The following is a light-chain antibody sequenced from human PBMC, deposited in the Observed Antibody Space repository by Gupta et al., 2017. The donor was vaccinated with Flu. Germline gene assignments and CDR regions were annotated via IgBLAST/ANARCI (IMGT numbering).Light chain of an antibody. CDR3: QQDNSSPWT. CDR1: QSISGW. V-gene: IGKV1-5*03. CDR2: EAS. Sequence: DIQMTQSPSTLSASVGDKVAITCRATQSISGWLVWYQQRPGKAPTVLIYEASTLEKGVPSRFSGSGSGTDFTLTITSLQPEDSATYYCQQDNSSPWTFGQGTKVEIK. J-gene: IGKJ1*01.